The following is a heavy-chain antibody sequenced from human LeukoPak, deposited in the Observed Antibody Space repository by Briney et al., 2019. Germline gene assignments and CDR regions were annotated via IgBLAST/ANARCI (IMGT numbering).Heavy chain of an antibody. J-gene: IGHJ4*02. CDR2: IYYSGST. D-gene: IGHD6-19*01. Sequence: SETLSLTCTVSGGSISSYYWSWIRQPPGKALEWIGYIYYSGSTNYNPSLKSRVTISVDTSKNQFSLKLSSVTAADTAVYYCARVELLGSSGWPFDYWGQGTLVTVSS. V-gene: IGHV4-59*01. CDR1: GGSISSYY. CDR3: ARVELLGSSGWPFDY.